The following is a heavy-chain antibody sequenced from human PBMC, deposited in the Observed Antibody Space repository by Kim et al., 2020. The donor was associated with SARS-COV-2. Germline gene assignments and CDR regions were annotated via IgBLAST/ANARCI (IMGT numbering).Heavy chain of an antibody. CDR1: GGSINSYY. J-gene: IGHJ4*02. D-gene: IGHD3-9*01. CDR3: ARRIAGTGYYWAFDF. V-gene: IGHV4-59*08. Sequence: SETLSLTCTVSGGSINSYYWSWIRQSPGKGLEWIGYIYYDGFTNYNPSLKSRVTISLDTSKNQFSLTLRSMTAADTAVYYCARRIAGTGYYWAFDFWGQGTLVAVSS. CDR2: IYYDGFT.